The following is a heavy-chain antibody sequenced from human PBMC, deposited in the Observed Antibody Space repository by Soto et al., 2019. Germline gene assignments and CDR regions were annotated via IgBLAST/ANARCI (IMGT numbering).Heavy chain of an antibody. CDR1: GFTFSSYW. D-gene: IGHD3-3*01. CDR3: ARDYDFWSGYPYYFDY. CDR2: IKQDGSEK. Sequence: GGSLRLSCAASGFTFSSYWMSWVRQAPGKGLEWVANIKQDGSEKYYVDSVKGRFTISRDNAKNSLYLQMNSLRAEDTAVYYCARDYDFWSGYPYYFDYWGQGTLVTVSS. V-gene: IGHV3-7*01. J-gene: IGHJ4*02.